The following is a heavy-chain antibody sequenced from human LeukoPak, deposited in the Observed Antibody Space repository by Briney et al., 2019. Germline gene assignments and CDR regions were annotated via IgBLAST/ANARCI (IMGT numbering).Heavy chain of an antibody. V-gene: IGHV4-59*08. D-gene: IGHD3-10*01. CDR1: GGSISSYY. Sequence: PSETLSLTCTVSGGSISSYYWSWIRQPPGKGLEWIGYIYYSGSTNYNPSLKSRVTISVDTSKNQFSLKLSSVTAADTAVYYCARRVLMSSAGVPDTWLDPWGQGTLVTVSS. CDR2: IYYSGST. CDR3: ARRVLMSSAGVPDTWLDP. J-gene: IGHJ5*02.